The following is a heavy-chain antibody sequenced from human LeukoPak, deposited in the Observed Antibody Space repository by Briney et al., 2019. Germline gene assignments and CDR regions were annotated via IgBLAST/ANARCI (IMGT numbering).Heavy chain of an antibody. CDR1: GFSLSTSGVG. CDR3: ARLRKIRFLEWYFDY. J-gene: IGHJ4*02. Sequence: SGPTLVNPTQTLTLNCTFSGFSLSTSGVGVGWIRQPPGKALEWLALIYRDDDKRYSPSLKSGLTITMDTSKNQVVLTMTSMDPVHTATYSCARLRKIRFLEWYFDYWGQGTLVTVSS. CDR2: IYRDDDK. V-gene: IGHV2-5*02. D-gene: IGHD3-3*01.